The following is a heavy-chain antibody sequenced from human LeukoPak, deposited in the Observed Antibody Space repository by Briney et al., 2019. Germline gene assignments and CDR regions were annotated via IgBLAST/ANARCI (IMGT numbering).Heavy chain of an antibody. J-gene: IGHJ6*03. CDR1: GGSISSSSYY. CDR2: IYYSGST. Sequence: SETLSLTRTVSGGSISSSSYYWGWIRQPPGKGLEWIGSIYYSGSTYYNPSLKSRVTISVDTSKNQFSLKLSSVTAADTAVYYCARGQVGALRYYYYYMDVWGKGTTVTVSS. CDR3: ARGQVGALRYYYYYMDV. V-gene: IGHV4-39*07. D-gene: IGHD1-26*01.